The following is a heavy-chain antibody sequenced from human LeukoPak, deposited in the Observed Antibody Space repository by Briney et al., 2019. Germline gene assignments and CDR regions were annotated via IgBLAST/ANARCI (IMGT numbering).Heavy chain of an antibody. CDR1: GFTFSVYA. J-gene: IGHJ5*02. V-gene: IGHV3-23*01. Sequence: GGSLRLSCAASGFTFSVYAMYWVRQAPGKGLEWVSGIGGSGVTTRYADSVSGRFTISRDNTRNTLYLQMNSLRADDTAMYYCAMEGYSYGLSSWGQGTLVSVSS. CDR3: AMEGYSYGLSS. D-gene: IGHD5-18*01. CDR2: IGGSGVTT.